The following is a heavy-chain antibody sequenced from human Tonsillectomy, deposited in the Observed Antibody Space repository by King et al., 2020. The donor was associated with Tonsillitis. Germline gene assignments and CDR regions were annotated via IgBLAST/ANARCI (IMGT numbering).Heavy chain of an antibody. D-gene: IGHD3-16*01. CDR1: GGSISSYY. Sequence: QLQESGPGLVKPSETLSLTCTVSGGSISSYYWSWIRQPPGKGLEWIGYNYYSGSTNYNPSLKSRVTISVDTSKNQFSLKLSSVTAADTAVYYCARHPRVWGDWYFDLWGRGTLVTVSS. CDR3: ARHPRVWGDWYFDL. J-gene: IGHJ2*01. CDR2: NYYSGST. V-gene: IGHV4-59*08.